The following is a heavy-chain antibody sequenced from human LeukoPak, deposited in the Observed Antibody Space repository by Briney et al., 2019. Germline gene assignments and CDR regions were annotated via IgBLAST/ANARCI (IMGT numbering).Heavy chain of an antibody. J-gene: IGHJ4*02. CDR1: GGSIWTSDYY. D-gene: IGHD5-18*01. V-gene: IGHV4-39*01. CDR3: AGIFGYSYGKVDY. Sequence: PSETLSLTCTVSGGSIWTSDYYWGWIRQPPGKGLEWIGSIYFSGSTYYNSSLKSRVTISVDTSQNQLSLKLSSVTAADTAVYYCAGIFGYSYGKVDYWGQGTLVTVSS. CDR2: IYFSGST.